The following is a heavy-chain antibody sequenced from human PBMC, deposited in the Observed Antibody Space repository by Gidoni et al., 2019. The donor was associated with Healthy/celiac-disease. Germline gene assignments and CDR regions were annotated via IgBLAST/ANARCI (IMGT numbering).Heavy chain of an antibody. CDR1: GFTFSSYW. CDR2: IKQDGSEE. J-gene: IGHJ4*02. V-gene: IGHV3-7*01. D-gene: IGHD6-6*01. Sequence: EVQLVESGGGLVQPGGSLRLSCEASGFTFSSYWMSWVRQRPGKGLGWVANIKQDGSEEYYLDAVKGRFTISRDNAKNSLYLQMNSLRAEDTAVYYCARSEVDSSSPIFDYWGQGTLVTVSS. CDR3: ARSEVDSSSPIFDY.